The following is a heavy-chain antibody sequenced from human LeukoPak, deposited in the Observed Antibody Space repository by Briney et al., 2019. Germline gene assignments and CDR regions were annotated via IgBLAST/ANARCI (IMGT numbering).Heavy chain of an antibody. J-gene: IGHJ4*02. CDR3: ARRIVSYGYLARTSRAPIFDY. Sequence: SETLSLTCTVSGVSISSSNSYWGWIRQPPGKGLEWIGSIYYSGNTYYNASLKSQVSISIDTSKNQFSLKLSSVTAADTAVYYCARRIVSYGYLARTSRAPIFDYWGQGTLVTVSS. V-gene: IGHV4-39*01. D-gene: IGHD5-18*01. CDR2: IYYSGNT. CDR1: GVSISSSNSY.